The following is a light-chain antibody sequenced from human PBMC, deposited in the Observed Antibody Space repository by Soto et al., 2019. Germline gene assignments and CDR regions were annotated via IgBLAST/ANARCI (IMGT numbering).Light chain of an antibody. J-gene: IGKJ1*01. V-gene: IGKV3-11*01. CDR3: QQRSNWPPWT. Sequence: EIVLTQSPATLSLSPGERATLSCRASQSVSSTLAWYQQKPGQAPRLLIYGASTRASGVPVRFSGSGSGTDFTLTISSLEPEDFAVYYCQQRSNWPPWTFGQGTKVDIK. CDR1: QSVSST. CDR2: GAS.